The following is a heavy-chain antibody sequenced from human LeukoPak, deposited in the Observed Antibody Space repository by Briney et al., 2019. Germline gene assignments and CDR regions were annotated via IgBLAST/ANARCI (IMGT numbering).Heavy chain of an antibody. CDR1: GGTFSSYA. Sequence: SVKVSCKASGGTFSSYAISWVRRAPGQGLEWMGRIIPILGIANYAQKFQGRVTITADKSTSTAYMELSSLRSEDTAVYYCARLHYYDSSGYYQSPWGQGTLVTVSS. V-gene: IGHV1-69*04. D-gene: IGHD3-22*01. CDR2: IIPILGIA. CDR3: ARLHYYDSSGYYQSP. J-gene: IGHJ5*02.